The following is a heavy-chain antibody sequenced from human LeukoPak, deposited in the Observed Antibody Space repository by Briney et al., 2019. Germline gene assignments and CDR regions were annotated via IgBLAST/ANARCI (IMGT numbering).Heavy chain of an antibody. J-gene: IGHJ3*02. Sequence: GGSLRLSCVASEFTFSTYWMSWVRQAPGKGLEWVADIKQDGSEKYYVDSVKGRFAISRQNAKKSLFLQMNSLRDEDTAVYYCARHRSGGSQDDAFDIWGQGTMVTVSS. CDR2: IKQDGSEK. CDR1: EFTFSTYW. D-gene: IGHD2-15*01. CDR3: ARHRSGGSQDDAFDI. V-gene: IGHV3-7*01.